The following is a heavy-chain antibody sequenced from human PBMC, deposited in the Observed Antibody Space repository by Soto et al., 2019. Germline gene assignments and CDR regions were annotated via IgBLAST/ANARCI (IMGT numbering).Heavy chain of an antibody. CDR1: GYSITAGGYY. Sequence: SETLSLTCFVSGYSITAGGYYWSWIRHHPGKGLEWIGSFYSSGSIIYNPSLRSRVSISGDTSSNQFSMSLTSVTAADTARYYCARMYSSGSGWFPPWGQGTLGTVSS. CDR3: ARMYSSGSGWFPP. V-gene: IGHV4-31*03. J-gene: IGHJ5*02. D-gene: IGHD6-19*01. CDR2: FYSSGSI.